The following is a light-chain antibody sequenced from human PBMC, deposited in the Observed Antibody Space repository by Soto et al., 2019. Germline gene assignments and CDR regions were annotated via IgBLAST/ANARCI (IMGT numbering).Light chain of an antibody. CDR2: DTS. CDR1: QSVSSY. Sequence: EIVLTQSPATLSLSPGERATLSCRASQSVSSYLAWYQQKPGQAPRLLIFDTSNRATGIPARFSGSGSGTDFTLTISGLEPEDFAVYYCQQRTNRPPITFGQGTRREIK. V-gene: IGKV3-11*01. CDR3: QQRTNRPPIT. J-gene: IGKJ5*01.